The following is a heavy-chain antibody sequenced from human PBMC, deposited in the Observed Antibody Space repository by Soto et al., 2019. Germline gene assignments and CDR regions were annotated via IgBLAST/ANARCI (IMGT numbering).Heavy chain of an antibody. V-gene: IGHV1-8*01. CDR2: MNPNSGNT. Sequence: ASVKVSCKASGYTFTSYDINWVRQATGQGLEWMGWMNPNSGNTGYAQKFQGRVTMTRNTSISTAYMELSSLRSEDTAVYYCARITAKKRRWSTVTIRTGFDPWGQGTLVTVSS. D-gene: IGHD4-17*01. J-gene: IGHJ5*02. CDR3: ARITAKKRRWSTVTIRTGFDP. CDR1: GYTFTSYD.